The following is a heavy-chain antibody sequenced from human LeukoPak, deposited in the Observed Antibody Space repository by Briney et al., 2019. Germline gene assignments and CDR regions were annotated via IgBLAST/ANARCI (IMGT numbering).Heavy chain of an antibody. D-gene: IGHD5-24*01. CDR2: ISGGGVST. CDR3: AKKMGTIRGFAY. Sequence: GGSLRLSCAASGFTFSNYAMSWVRQAPGKGLEWVSGISGGGVSTYHADSVIGRFTVSRDNSKNTLFLQMNSLRAEDTAVYYCAKKMGTIRGFAYWGQGTLVTVSS. J-gene: IGHJ4*02. V-gene: IGHV3-23*01. CDR1: GFTFSNYA.